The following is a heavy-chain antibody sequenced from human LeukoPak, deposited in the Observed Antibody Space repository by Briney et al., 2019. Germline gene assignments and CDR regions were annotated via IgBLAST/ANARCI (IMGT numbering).Heavy chain of an antibody. D-gene: IGHD3-3*01. J-gene: IGHJ5*02. CDR1: GGSISSGGYY. CDR3: ARGLRFPDNWFDP. CDR2: IYYSGST. Sequence: SQTLSLTCTVSGGSISSGGYYWSWIRQHPGKGLEWIGYIYYSGSTYYNPSLKSRVTISVDTPKNQFSLKLSSVTASDTAAYYCARGLRFPDNWFDPWGQGTLVTVSS. V-gene: IGHV4-31*03.